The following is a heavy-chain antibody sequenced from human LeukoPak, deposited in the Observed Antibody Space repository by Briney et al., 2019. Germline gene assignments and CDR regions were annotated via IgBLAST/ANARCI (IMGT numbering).Heavy chain of an antibody. V-gene: IGHV4-34*01. D-gene: IGHD3/OR15-3a*01. Sequence: SETLSLTCGAYGGSFSGYYWSWIRQSTGKGLEWIGEITHSGSTRYNPSLKSRVTISVDRSKNQFSLKLSSVTAADTAVYYCAREGLDGYYFDYWGQGTLVTVSS. CDR3: AREGLDGYYFDY. J-gene: IGHJ4*02. CDR1: GGSFSGYY. CDR2: ITHSGST.